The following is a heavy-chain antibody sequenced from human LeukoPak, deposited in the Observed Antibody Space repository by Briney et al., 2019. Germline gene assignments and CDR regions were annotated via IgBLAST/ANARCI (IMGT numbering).Heavy chain of an antibody. V-gene: IGHV4-59*01. CDR2: IYYSGTT. CDR3: ARGGDGYNPLDY. Sequence: SETLSLTCTVSGGSISSYYWNWIRQPPGKGLEWIGYIYYSGTTNYNPSLKSRVTISVDTSKNQFSLKLSSVTAADTAVYHCARGGDGYNPLDYWGQGTLVTVSS. J-gene: IGHJ4*02. CDR1: GGSISSYY. D-gene: IGHD5-12*01.